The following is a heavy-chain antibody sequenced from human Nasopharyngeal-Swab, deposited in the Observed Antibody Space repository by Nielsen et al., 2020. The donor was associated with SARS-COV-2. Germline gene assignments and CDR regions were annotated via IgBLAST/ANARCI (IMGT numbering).Heavy chain of an antibody. CDR2: IYTSGST. J-gene: IGHJ2*01. V-gene: IGHV4-61*02. CDR3: ARDSSGYWAWYFDL. D-gene: IGHD3-22*01. Sequence: LRLSCTVSGGSISSGSYYWSWIRQPAGKGLEWIGRIYTSGSTNYNPSLKSRATISVDTSKNQFSLKLSSVTAADTAVYYCARDSSGYWAWYFDLWGRGTLVTVSS. CDR1: GGSISSGSYY.